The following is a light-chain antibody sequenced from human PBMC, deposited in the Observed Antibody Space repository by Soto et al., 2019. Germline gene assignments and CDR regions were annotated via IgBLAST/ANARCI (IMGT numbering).Light chain of an antibody. CDR1: KLGDKY. V-gene: IGLV3-1*01. CDR2: QDN. CDR3: QAWDSSTVV. Sequence: SYELIQPPSVSVSPGQTASITCSGDKLGDKYPCWYQQKPGQSPVVVIYQDNMRPSGIPERLSGSNSGNTATLTISGTQAMDEADYYCQAWDSSTVVFGGGTKLTVL. J-gene: IGLJ2*01.